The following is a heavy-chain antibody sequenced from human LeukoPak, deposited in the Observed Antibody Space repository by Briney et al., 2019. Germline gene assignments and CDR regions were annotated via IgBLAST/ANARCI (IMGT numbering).Heavy chain of an antibody. CDR3: ARVAYYCSGGSCSLDY. D-gene: IGHD2-15*01. CDR1: GFTFSSYS. Sequence: GGSLRLSCAASGFTFSSYSMNWVRQAPGKGLEWVSSISSSSSYIYYADSVKGRFTISRDNAKNSLYLQMNSLRAEDTAVYYCARVAYYCSGGSCSLDYWGQGTLVTVSS. J-gene: IGHJ4*02. V-gene: IGHV3-21*01. CDR2: ISSSSSYI.